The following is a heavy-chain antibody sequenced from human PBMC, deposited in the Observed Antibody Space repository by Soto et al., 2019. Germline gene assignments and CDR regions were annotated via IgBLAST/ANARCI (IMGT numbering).Heavy chain of an antibody. V-gene: IGHV3-33*01. D-gene: IGHD2-15*01. J-gene: IGHJ6*02. CDR3: ARADCTGAYCYSWPFNYGVDV. CDR1: GFTFNTYG. CDR2: IWYDGSNK. Sequence: QVQLVESGGGVAQPGGSLRLSCTTSGFTFNTYGMHWVRQAPGKGLEWVAIIWYDGSNKYYADSVQGRFTISRDNSKNTLYLQMNSLRAEDTALYYCARADCTGAYCYSWPFNYGVDVWGQGTTVTVS.